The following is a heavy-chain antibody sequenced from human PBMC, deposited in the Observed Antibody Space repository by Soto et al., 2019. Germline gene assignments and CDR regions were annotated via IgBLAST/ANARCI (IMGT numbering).Heavy chain of an antibody. CDR3: ARPIQYYFDTSAQSAWFDP. Sequence: KTSGGTFGSYAISWVRQAPGQGLEWMGGIIPIFSTPNYAQKFQGRVTITADESTSTAYMELSSLRSEDTAVYYCARPIQYYFDTSAQSAWFDPWGQGTLVTVSS. CDR2: IIPIFSTP. J-gene: IGHJ5*02. V-gene: IGHV1-69*01. D-gene: IGHD3-22*01. CDR1: GGTFGSYA.